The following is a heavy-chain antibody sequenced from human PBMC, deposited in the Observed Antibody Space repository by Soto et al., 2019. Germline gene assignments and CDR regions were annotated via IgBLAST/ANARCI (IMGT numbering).Heavy chain of an antibody. Sequence: SETLSLTCDVYGGSFSGYIWTWIRQTPGKGLQWIGQINHSGSANYNPSLKGRVTISADTSETQFSLKLSSVSAADTAVYYCARGPSGDKIDYWGQGIQVTVSS. CDR3: ARGPSGDKIDY. CDR1: GGSFSGYI. J-gene: IGHJ4*02. CDR2: INHSGSA. D-gene: IGHD7-27*01. V-gene: IGHV4-34*01.